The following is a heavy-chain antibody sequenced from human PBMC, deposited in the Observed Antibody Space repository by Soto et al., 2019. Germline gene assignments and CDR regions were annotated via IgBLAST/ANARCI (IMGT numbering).Heavy chain of an antibody. CDR3: ARGGTIFGVVAGYYYGMDV. CDR2: IYHSGST. J-gene: IGHJ6*02. V-gene: IGHV4-4*02. D-gene: IGHD3-3*01. Sequence: SETLSLTCAVSGGSISSSNWWSWVRQPPGKGLEWIGEIYHSGSTNYNPSLKSRVTISVDKSKNQFSLKLSSVTAADTAVYYCARGGTIFGVVAGYYYGMDVWGQGTTATVSS. CDR1: GGSISSSNW.